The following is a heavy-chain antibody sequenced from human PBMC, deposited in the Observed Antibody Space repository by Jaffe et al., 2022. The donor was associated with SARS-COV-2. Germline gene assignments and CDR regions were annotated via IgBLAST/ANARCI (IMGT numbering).Heavy chain of an antibody. D-gene: IGHD1-26*01. Sequence: EVQLVESGGGLVQPGRSLRLSCAASGFTFDDYAMHWVRQAPGKGLEWVSGISWNSGSIGYADSVKGRFTISRDNAKNSLYLQMNSLRAEDTALYYCAKASSGSYDGVLDYWGQGTLVTVSS. V-gene: IGHV3-9*01. CDR3: AKASSGSYDGVLDY. CDR1: GFTFDDYA. CDR2: ISWNSGSI. J-gene: IGHJ4*02.